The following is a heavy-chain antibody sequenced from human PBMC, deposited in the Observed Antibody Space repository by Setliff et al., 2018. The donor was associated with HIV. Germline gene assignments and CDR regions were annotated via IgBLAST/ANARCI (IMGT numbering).Heavy chain of an antibody. CDR1: GGSIGTYY. CDR2: ISATGST. D-gene: IGHD6-13*01. V-gene: IGHV4-59*12. Sequence: SETLSLTCTVSGGSIGTYYWTWIRQPPGKGLEWIGHISATGSTNYNPSLKSRVTISIDTSKNQFSLKLSSVTAADTAVYYCARDRGGAAAGGYYYMDVWGKGTTVTVSS. J-gene: IGHJ6*03. CDR3: ARDRGGAAAGGYYYMDV.